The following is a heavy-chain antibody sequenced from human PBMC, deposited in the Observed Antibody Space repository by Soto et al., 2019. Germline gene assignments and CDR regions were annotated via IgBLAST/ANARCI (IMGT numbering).Heavy chain of an antibody. CDR2: IYYSGST. Sequence: QVQLQESGPGLVKPSQTLSLTCTVSGGSISSGGYYWSWIRQHPGKGLEWIGYIYYSGSTYYNPSLKSRVTISVDTSKNQFSLKLSSVTAADTAVYYCARERIVVARYNYYYYGMDGWGQGTTVTVSS. CDR3: ARERIVVARYNYYYYGMDG. J-gene: IGHJ6*02. V-gene: IGHV4-31*03. CDR1: GGSISSGGYY. D-gene: IGHD2-15*01.